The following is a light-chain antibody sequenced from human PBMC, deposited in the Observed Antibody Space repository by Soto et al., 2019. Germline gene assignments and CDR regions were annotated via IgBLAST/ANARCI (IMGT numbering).Light chain of an antibody. Sequence: VLSQSPATLSLSQGERAPLSCRASQSVSSYLAWYQQKPGQAPRLLIYDASNRATGIPARFSGSGSGTDFTLTISSLEPEDFAVYYCQQRSNWPRITFGQGTLLEIK. CDR1: QSVSSY. V-gene: IGKV3-11*01. CDR2: DAS. J-gene: IGKJ5*01. CDR3: QQRSNWPRIT.